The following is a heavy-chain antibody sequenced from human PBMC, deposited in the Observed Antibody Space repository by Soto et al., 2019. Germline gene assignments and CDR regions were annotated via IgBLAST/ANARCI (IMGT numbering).Heavy chain of an antibody. CDR2: INAGNGNT. J-gene: IGHJ6*03. V-gene: IGHV1-3*01. D-gene: IGHD2-21*01. CDR1: GYTFTSYA. Sequence: ASVKVSCKASGYTFTSYAMHWVRQAPGQRLEWMGWINAGNGNTKYSQKFQGRVTITRDTSASTAYMELSSLRSEDTAVYYCARTGEYCGGDCYPADKYYYYYMDVWGKGTTVTVSS. CDR3: ARTGEYCGGDCYPADKYYYYYMDV.